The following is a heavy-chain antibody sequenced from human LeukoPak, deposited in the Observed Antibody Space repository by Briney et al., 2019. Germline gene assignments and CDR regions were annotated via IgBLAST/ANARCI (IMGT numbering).Heavy chain of an antibody. CDR1: GFTFSSYA. CDR3: AKDYYDSSGYYYFDY. D-gene: IGHD3-22*01. J-gene: IGHJ4*02. V-gene: IGHV3-23*01. Sequence: GGSLRLSCAASGFTFSSYAMSWVRQAPGKGLESVSAISGSGGSTYYADSVKGRFTISRDNSKNTLYLQMNSLRAEDTAVYYCAKDYYDSSGYYYFDYWGQGTLVTVSS. CDR2: ISGSGGST.